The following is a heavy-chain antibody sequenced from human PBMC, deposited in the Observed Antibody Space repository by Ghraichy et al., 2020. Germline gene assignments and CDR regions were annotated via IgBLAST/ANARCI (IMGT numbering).Heavy chain of an antibody. J-gene: IGHJ4*02. D-gene: IGHD3-9*01. CDR3: ARDLSTYYDILTGYGNFDY. CDR2: ISSTGSTI. Sequence: LSPTCAASGFTFSSYRMNWVRQAPGKGLEWLSYISSTGSTIYYADSVKGRFTISRDNAKNSLYLQMNSLRAEDTAVYYCARDLSTYYDILTGYGNFDYWGQGTLVTVSS. CDR1: GFTFSSYR. V-gene: IGHV3-48*01.